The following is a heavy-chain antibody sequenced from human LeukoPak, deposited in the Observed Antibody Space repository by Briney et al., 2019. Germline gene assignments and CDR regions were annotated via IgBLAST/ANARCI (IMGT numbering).Heavy chain of an antibody. CDR1: GYTFTGYY. V-gene: IGHV1-2*02. CDR2: INPNSGGT. Sequence: ASVKVSCKASGYTFTGYYMHWVRQAPGQGLEWMGWINPNSGGTNYAQKFQGRVTMTRDTSISTAYMELSRLRSDDTAVYYCATGLPAAMRWFDPWGQGTLVTVSS. CDR3: ATGLPAAMRWFDP. D-gene: IGHD2-2*01. J-gene: IGHJ5*02.